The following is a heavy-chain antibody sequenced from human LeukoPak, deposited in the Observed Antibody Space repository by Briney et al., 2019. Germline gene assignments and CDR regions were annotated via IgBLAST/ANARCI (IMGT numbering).Heavy chain of an antibody. D-gene: IGHD5-24*01. CDR1: GGSISSGGYY. CDR3: ARVDGYNWDYYYYGMDV. V-gene: IGHV4-30-2*01. Sequence: SQTLSLTCTVSGGSISSGGYYWSWIRQPPGKGLEWIGYIYHSGSTYYNPSLKSRVTISVDRSKNQFSLKLSSVTAADTAVYYCARVDGYNWDYYYYGMDVWGQGPTVTVSS. CDR2: IYHSGST. J-gene: IGHJ6*02.